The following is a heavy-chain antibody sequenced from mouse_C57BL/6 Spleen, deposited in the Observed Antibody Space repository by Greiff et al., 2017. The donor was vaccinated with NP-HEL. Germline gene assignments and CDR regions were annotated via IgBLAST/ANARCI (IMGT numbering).Heavy chain of an antibody. Sequence: QVQLKESGAELVRPGASVTLSCKASGYTFTDYEMHWVKQTPVHGLEWIGAIDPETGGTAYNQKFKGKAILTADKSSSTAYMELRSLTSEDSAVYYCTRFSSGYSYYFDYWGQGTTLTVSS. V-gene: IGHV1-15*01. CDR2: IDPETGGT. CDR1: GYTFTDYE. D-gene: IGHD3-2*02. CDR3: TRFSSGYSYYFDY. J-gene: IGHJ2*01.